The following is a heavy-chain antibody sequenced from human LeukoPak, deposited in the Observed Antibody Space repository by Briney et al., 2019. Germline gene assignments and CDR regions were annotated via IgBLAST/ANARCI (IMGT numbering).Heavy chain of an antibody. D-gene: IGHD6-19*01. V-gene: IGHV3-15*01. Sequence: GGSLRLSCAASGFTFSNAWMSWVRQAPGKGLEWVGRIKSKTDGGTTDYAAPVKGRFTISRDDSKNTLYLQMNSLKTEDTAVYYCTAYRIAVAGTADYWGQGTLVTVSS. CDR3: TAYRIAVAGTADY. CDR2: IKSKTDGGTT. CDR1: GFTFSNAW. J-gene: IGHJ4*02.